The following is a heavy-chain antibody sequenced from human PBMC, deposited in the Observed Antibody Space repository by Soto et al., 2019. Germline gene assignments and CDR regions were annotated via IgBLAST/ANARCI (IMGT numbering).Heavy chain of an antibody. CDR2: INAGKGHT. CDR1: GYTFTGYA. V-gene: IGHV1-3*05. Sequence: QVQLVQSGAEEKKPGASVMVSCKASGYTFTGYAIQWVRQAPGQRREWMGWINAGKGHTRYSEKFQGRVTILRATSANTACLELRSLRPEDTAVYYCAKSIWDSGNYYFDYWGQGTLVTVSS. CDR3: AKSIWDSGNYYFDY. D-gene: IGHD1-26*01. J-gene: IGHJ4*02.